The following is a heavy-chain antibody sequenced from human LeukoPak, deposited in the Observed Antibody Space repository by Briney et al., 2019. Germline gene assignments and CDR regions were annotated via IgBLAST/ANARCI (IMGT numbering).Heavy chain of an antibody. CDR1: GYAFTSYG. CDR3: ASYHHRDFGDYYGMDV. J-gene: IGHJ6*02. CDR2: INPSGGST. Sequence: GASVKVSCKASGYAFTSYGISWVRQAPGQGLEWMGIINPSGGSTRYAQKLQGRVTMTRDTSTSTVYMELSSLISEDTAVYYCASYHHRDFGDYYGMDVWGQGTTVTVSS. D-gene: IGHD4-17*01. V-gene: IGHV1-46*04.